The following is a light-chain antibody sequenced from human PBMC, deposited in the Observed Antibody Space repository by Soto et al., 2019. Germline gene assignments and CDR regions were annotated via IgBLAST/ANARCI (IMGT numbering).Light chain of an antibody. CDR2: DAS. CDR1: QSISSY. CDR3: QQHNNWPVT. J-gene: IGKJ1*01. V-gene: IGKV3-11*01. Sequence: EIVLTQSPSTLSVSVGEGATISCRASQSISSYLAWYQQKPGPAPRLLIYDASYRSNGVPARFSGSGSGTNFTLTISSLQPEDFSAYYCQQHNNWPVTFGLGTKVEV.